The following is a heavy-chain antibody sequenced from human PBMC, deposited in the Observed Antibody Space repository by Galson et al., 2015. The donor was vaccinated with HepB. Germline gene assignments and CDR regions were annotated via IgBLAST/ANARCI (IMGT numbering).Heavy chain of an antibody. CDR3: AGGDYGRGDY. CDR1: GDSVSRNRAA. J-gene: IGHJ4*02. CDR2: TYYRSTWFN. Sequence: CAISGDSVSRNRAAWNWIRQSPSRGLEWLGRTYYRSTWFNEYAVSVKSRIAINPDTSKNQFSLQLNSVTPEDTAVYYCAGGDYGRGDYWGQGTLVTVSS. D-gene: IGHD4-17*01. V-gene: IGHV6-1*01.